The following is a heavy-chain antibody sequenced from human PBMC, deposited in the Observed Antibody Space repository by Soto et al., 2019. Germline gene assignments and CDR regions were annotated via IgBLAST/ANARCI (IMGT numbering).Heavy chain of an antibody. D-gene: IGHD1-26*01. J-gene: IGHJ4*02. Sequence: ASVKVSCKASGFTFTRYYIYWVRQAPGQGLEWMGIINPSGGSTSHAQKFQGRVTLTSDTSTSTVYMEVSSLRSEDTAVYFCARALKVGATDFDYWGQGALVTVSS. CDR3: ARALKVGATDFDY. CDR1: GFTFTRYY. CDR2: INPSGGST. V-gene: IGHV1-46*01.